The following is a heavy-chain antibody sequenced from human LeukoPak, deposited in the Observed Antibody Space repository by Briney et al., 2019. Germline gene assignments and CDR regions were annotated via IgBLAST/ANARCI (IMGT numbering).Heavy chain of an antibody. D-gene: IGHD6-6*01. CDR3: AKETSSSFDY. Sequence: GGSLRLSCAASGFTFSRYAMSWVRQAPGKGLEWVSGISNSGGSTYYADSVKGRFTISRDNSKNTLYLQMNSLRAEDTAVYYCAKETSSSFDYWGQGTLVTVSS. CDR2: ISNSGGST. CDR1: GFTFSRYA. J-gene: IGHJ4*02. V-gene: IGHV3-23*01.